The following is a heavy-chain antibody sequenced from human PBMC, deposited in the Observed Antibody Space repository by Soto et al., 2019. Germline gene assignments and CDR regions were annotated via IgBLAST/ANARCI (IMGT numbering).Heavy chain of an antibody. CDR2: INAGNGNT. V-gene: IGHV1-3*01. Sequence: ASVKVSCKASGCTFTSYALHGVRPAPGQRLAWMGWINAGNGNTKYSQKFQGRVTITRDTSASTAYMALSSLRSEDKAVYYCAREPRSKKGIAAAGNFDYWGQGTLVTVSS. CDR1: GCTFTSYA. J-gene: IGHJ4*02. CDR3: AREPRSKKGIAAAGNFDY. D-gene: IGHD6-13*01.